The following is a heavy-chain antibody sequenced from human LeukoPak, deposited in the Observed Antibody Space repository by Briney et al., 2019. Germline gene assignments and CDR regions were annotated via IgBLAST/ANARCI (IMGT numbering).Heavy chain of an antibody. Sequence: ASVKVSCKASGYTFTGYYMHWVRLAPGQGLEWMGWISAYSGNTNYAQNFQGRVTMTTDTSTRTAYMELRSLRSDDTAVYFCVRGGGPRVIVTVDLDYWGQGTLVTVSS. CDR1: GYTFTGYY. CDR3: VRGGGPRVIVTVDLDY. V-gene: IGHV1-18*04. J-gene: IGHJ4*02. CDR2: ISAYSGNT. D-gene: IGHD2/OR15-2a*01.